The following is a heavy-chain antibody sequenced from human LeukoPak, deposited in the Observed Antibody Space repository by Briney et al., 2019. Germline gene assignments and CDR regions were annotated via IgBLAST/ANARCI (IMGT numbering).Heavy chain of an antibody. CDR2: ISGSSSYI. V-gene: IGHV3-21*01. J-gene: IGHJ4*02. Sequence: PGGSLRLSCAASGFSFSSYSMNWVRQAPGKGLEWVSAISGSSSYIYYADSVKGRFTISRDNAKNSVDLQMNSLRAEDTAVYYCASVTGETKKRAIDYSGQGTLVTVSS. CDR3: ASVTGETKKRAIDY. CDR1: GFSFSSYS. D-gene: IGHD3-10*01.